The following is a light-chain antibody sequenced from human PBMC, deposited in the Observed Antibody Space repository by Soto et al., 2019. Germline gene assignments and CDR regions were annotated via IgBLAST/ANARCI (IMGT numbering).Light chain of an antibody. V-gene: IGLV2-14*01. Sequence: QSVLTQPASLSGSPGQSITISCTGTSSDIGGSKYVSWYQQHPGKAPKLMIYEVTYRPSGVSARFSGSKSGNTASLTVSGLQAEDEADYYCSSYTSSGTLYVFGTGTKLTVL. CDR2: EVT. CDR3: SSYTSSGTLYV. J-gene: IGLJ1*01. CDR1: SSDIGGSKY.